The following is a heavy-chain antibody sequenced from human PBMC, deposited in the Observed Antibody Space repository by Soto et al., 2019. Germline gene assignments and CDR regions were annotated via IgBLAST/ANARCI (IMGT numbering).Heavy chain of an antibody. CDR2: ISYDGSNK. CDR1: GFTFSSYA. D-gene: IGHD1-26*01. V-gene: IGHV3-30-3*01. Sequence: QVQLVESGGGVVQPGRSLRLSCAASGFTFSSYAMHWVRQAPGKGLEWVAVISYDGSNKYYADSVKGRFTISRDNSKNTLYLQMNSLRAEDTAGYYCARDQGEWELDAFDIWGQGTMVTVSS. J-gene: IGHJ3*02. CDR3: ARDQGEWELDAFDI.